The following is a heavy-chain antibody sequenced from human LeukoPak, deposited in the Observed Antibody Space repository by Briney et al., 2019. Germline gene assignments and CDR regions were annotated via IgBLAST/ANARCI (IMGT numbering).Heavy chain of an antibody. CDR2: ISYDGSNK. Sequence: GGSLRLSCGASGFTFSAYAMTWVRQAPGKGLEWVAVISYDGSNKYYADSVKGRFTISRDNPKNTLYLQMNSLRAEDTAVYYCARGEYDILTGYLDYWGQGTLVTVSS. CDR3: ARGEYDILTGYLDY. D-gene: IGHD3-9*01. J-gene: IGHJ4*02. CDR1: GFTFSAYA. V-gene: IGHV3-30-3*01.